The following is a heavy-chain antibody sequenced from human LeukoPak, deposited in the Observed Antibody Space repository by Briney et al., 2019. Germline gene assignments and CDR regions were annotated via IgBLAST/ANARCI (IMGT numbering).Heavy chain of an antibody. Sequence: GGSLRLSCAASAFTFSSYSMNWVRQAPGKGLVWVSRINSDGSSTSYADSVKGRFTISRDNAKNTLYLQMNSLRAEDTAVYYCARRRATGYSYFFDYWGQGTLVTVSS. J-gene: IGHJ4*02. CDR1: AFTFSSYS. D-gene: IGHD5-18*01. V-gene: IGHV3-74*01. CDR3: ARRRATGYSYFFDY. CDR2: INSDGSST.